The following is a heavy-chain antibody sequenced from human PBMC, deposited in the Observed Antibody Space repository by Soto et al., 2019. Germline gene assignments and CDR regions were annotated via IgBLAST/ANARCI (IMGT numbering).Heavy chain of an antibody. CDR2: ISGSGGST. V-gene: IGHV3-23*01. CDR3: AKNGQEHYYYYGMDV. CDR1: GFTFSNFA. D-gene: IGHD1-1*01. J-gene: IGHJ6*02. Sequence: CGSLRLSCAASGFTFSNFAMSRVRQAPGKGLEWVSAISGSGGSTYYADSVKGRFTISRDNSKNTLYLQMNSLRAEDTAVYYCAKNGQEHYYYYGMDVWGQGTTVTVSS.